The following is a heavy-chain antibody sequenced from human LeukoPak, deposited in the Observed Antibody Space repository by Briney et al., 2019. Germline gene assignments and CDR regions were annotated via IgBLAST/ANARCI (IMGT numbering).Heavy chain of an antibody. Sequence: SETLSLTCAVYGGSFSGYYWSWIRQPPGKGLEWIGEINHSGSTNYNPSLKSRVTISVDTSKNQFSLKLSSVTAADTAVYYCARHVEPYSSGWYVGYWGQGTLVTVSS. CDR3: ARHVEPYSSGWYVGY. D-gene: IGHD6-19*01. V-gene: IGHV4-34*01. CDR1: GGSFSGYY. J-gene: IGHJ4*02. CDR2: INHSGST.